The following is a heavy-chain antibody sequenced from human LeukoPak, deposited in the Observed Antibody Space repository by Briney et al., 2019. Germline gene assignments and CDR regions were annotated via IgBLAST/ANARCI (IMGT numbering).Heavy chain of an antibody. CDR3: ARSARWGGDQY. Sequence: GSLRLSCVFSGFTFSNYWMKWVRQPPGKGLEWIGYIYYSGSTNYNPSLKSRVTISVGTSKNQFSLKLSSVTAADTAVYYCARSARWGGDQYWGQGTLVTVSS. CDR1: GFTFSNYW. D-gene: IGHD2-21*02. V-gene: IGHV4-59*08. CDR2: IYYSGST. J-gene: IGHJ4*02.